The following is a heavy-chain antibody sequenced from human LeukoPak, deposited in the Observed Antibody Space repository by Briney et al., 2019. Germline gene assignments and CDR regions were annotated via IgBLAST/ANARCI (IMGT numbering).Heavy chain of an antibody. CDR3: ARDRTTVITGYYGMDV. D-gene: IGHD4-17*01. J-gene: IGHJ6*04. CDR1: GYTFTSYY. CDR2: INPNTGVT. Sequence: ASVKVSCKASGYTFTSYYMHWVRQAPGQGLEWMGWINPNTGVTNYAQKFQGRVTLTRDTSIITAYMELTRLRSDDTAVYYCARDRTTVITGYYGMDVWGKGTTVTVSS. V-gene: IGHV1-2*02.